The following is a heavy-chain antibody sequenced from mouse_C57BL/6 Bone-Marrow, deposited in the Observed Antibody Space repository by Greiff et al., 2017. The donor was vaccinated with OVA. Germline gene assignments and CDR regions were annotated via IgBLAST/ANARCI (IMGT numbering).Heavy chain of an antibody. V-gene: IGHV1-81*01. D-gene: IGHD2-1*01. CDR2: IYPRSGNT. CDR1: GYTFTSYG. J-gene: IGHJ3*01. CDR3: AEGNLAWFAY. Sequence: LQESGAELARPGASVKLSCKASGYTFTSYGISWVKQRTGQGLEWIGEIYPRSGNTYYNEKFKGKATLTADKSSSTAYMELRSLTSEDSAVYFCAEGNLAWFAYWGQGTLVTVSA.